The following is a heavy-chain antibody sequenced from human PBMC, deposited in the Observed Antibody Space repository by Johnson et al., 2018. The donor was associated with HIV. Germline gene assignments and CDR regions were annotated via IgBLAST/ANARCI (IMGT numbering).Heavy chain of an antibody. CDR1: GFTFSSYG. CDR2: ISYDGNNK. J-gene: IGHJ3*02. CDR3: ASGALQGSSWYGRDAVDI. V-gene: IGHV3-30*03. D-gene: IGHD6-13*01. Sequence: QVQLVESGGGLVKPGGSLRLSCAASGFTFSSYGMHWVRQAPGKGLEWVAVISYDGNNKYYADSVKGRVTISRDNSKNTLYLQMNSLRAEETAVYCCASGALQGSSWYGRDAVDIWGQGTMVTVSS.